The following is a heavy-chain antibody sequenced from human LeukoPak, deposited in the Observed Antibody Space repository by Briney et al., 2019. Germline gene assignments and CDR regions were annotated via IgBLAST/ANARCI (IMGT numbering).Heavy chain of an antibody. V-gene: IGHV3-66*01. CDR1: GFTFSSYA. Sequence: PGGSLRLSCAASGFTFSSYAMSWVRQAPGKGLEWVSVIYSGGSTYYADSVKGRFTISRDNSKNTLYLQMNSLRAEDTAVYYCASRVSRYWGQGTLVTVSS. CDR3: ASRVSRY. J-gene: IGHJ4*02. D-gene: IGHD3-10*01. CDR2: IYSGGST.